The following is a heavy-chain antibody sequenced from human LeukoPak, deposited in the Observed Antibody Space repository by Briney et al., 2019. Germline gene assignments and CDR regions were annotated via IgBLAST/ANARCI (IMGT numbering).Heavy chain of an antibody. CDR3: AKDEVDY. J-gene: IGHJ4*02. CDR1: GFTSSSHW. Sequence: GGSLRLSCAASGFTSSSHWMHWVRQAPGKGLVWVSAISDSGGKTYYADSVKGRFTISRDNSKNTLYLQMNSLKTEDTAVYYCAKDEVDYWGQGTLVTVSS. CDR2: ISDSGGKT. V-gene: IGHV3-23*01.